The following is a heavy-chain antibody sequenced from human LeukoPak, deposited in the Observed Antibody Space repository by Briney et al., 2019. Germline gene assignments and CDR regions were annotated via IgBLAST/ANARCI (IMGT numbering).Heavy chain of an antibody. V-gene: IGHV3-7*03. CDR1: GFPFNAYW. CDR2: IRQDGDTK. J-gene: IGHJ4*02. CDR3: ARSLPYGTTWYGRSDF. Sequence: GGSLRLSCAAPGFPFNAYWMTWVRQAPGKGLEWVANIRQDGDTKYYVDSVKGRLTISRDNAMNSLYLQMNSLRAEDTAIYYCARSLPYGTTWYGRSDFWGRGTLVTVSS. D-gene: IGHD6-13*01.